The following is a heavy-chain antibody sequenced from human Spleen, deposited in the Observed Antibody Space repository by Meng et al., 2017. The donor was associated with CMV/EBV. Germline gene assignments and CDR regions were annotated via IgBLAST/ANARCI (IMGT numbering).Heavy chain of an antibody. Sequence: SETLSLTCSVSGGSISSDDYYWSWIRQPPGKGLEWIGYIYYRGRTYYNPSFKTRVTMSLDTSKKQFSLRLTSVTAADTAVYYCARGGAVLRFLEPEKYYPMGVWGQGTTVTVSS. CDR2: IYYRGRT. V-gene: IGHV4-30-4*08. CDR3: ARGGAVLRFLEPEKYYPMGV. D-gene: IGHD3-3*01. J-gene: IGHJ6*02. CDR1: GGSISSDDYY.